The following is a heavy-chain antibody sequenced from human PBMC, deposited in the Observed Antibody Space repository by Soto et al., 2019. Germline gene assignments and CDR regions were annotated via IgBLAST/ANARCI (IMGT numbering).Heavy chain of an antibody. V-gene: IGHV1-18*01. CDR1: GYTFTSYG. CDR2: IRSYNNST. J-gene: IGHJ4*02. CDR3: GRDPSPSGADYYGY. Sequence: GASVKVSCKASGYTFTSYGVNWVRQAPGQGLEWMGWIRSYNNSTNYAQKLQGRVTMTTDTSTNTAYMELRSLRSDDTAVYFCGRDPSPSGADYYGYWGQGTLVTVSS. D-gene: IGHD3-10*01.